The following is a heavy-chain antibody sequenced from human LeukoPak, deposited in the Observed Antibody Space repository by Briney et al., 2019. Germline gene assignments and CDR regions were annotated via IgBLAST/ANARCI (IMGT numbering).Heavy chain of an antibody. CDR3: ASSRQYNISWCHRFDP. CDR1: GGSFSGYY. D-gene: IGHD6-13*01. J-gene: IGHJ5*02. CDR2: INHSGGT. Sequence: PSETLSLTCAVYGGSFSGYYWTWIRQPPGKGLEWIAEINHSGGTNYNPSLKSRVTISVDTSKDQFSLKLTSVTAADTAVYYCASSRQYNISWCHRFDPWGQGTLVTVSS. V-gene: IGHV4-34*01.